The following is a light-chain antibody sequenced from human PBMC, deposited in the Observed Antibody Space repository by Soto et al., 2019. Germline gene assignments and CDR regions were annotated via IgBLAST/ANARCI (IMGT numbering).Light chain of an antibody. CDR3: SSYTRSSIVV. CDR1: SSDVGGYNY. J-gene: IGLJ2*01. V-gene: IGLV2-14*01. Sequence: QSVLTQPASVSGSPGQSITLSCTGTSSDVGGYNYVSWYQQHPGKAPKLMIYDVSNRPSGVSNRFSGSKSGNTASLTISGLQAEDEADYCCSSYTRSSIVVFGGGTKLTVL. CDR2: DVS.